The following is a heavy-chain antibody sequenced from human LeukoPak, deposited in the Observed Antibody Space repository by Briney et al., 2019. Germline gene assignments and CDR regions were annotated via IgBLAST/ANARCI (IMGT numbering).Heavy chain of an antibody. D-gene: IGHD5-12*01. CDR1: GGSISSGGYY. J-gene: IGHJ4*02. CDR3: ARADSGNDSFDF. Sequence: PSETLSLTCTVSGGSISSGGYYWSWIRQHPGKGLEWIGYIYYSGSTYYNPSLKSRVTISVDTSKNQFSLKLSSVTAADTAVYYCARADSGNDSFDFWGQGTLVTVSS. V-gene: IGHV4-31*03. CDR2: IYYSGST.